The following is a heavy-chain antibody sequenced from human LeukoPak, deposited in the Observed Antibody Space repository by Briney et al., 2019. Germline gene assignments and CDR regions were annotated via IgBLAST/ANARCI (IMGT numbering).Heavy chain of an antibody. Sequence: ASVKVSCTVSGYTLSELSVHWVRQAPGKGLEWMGGFDPEDGETIYAQKFQGRVTMTEDTSTDTAYMELSSLRSEDTAVYYCATRGWLHLTGYIDYWGQGTLVTVSS. CDR1: GYTLSELS. CDR3: ATRGWLHLTGYIDY. CDR2: FDPEDGET. V-gene: IGHV1-24*01. J-gene: IGHJ4*02. D-gene: IGHD5-24*01.